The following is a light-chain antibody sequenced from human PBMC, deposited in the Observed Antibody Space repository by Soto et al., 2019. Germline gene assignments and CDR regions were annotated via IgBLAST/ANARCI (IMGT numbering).Light chain of an antibody. CDR1: QSVSSTY. CDR3: QQYDVSPFT. Sequence: EVVLTQSPGTLSLSPGARATLSCRASQSVSSTYLAWYQQKPGQAPRLLIYGASNRATGIPDRFSGSGSGTDFTLTIRRLETEDFAVYFCQQYDVSPFTFGPGTKVDVK. J-gene: IGKJ3*01. V-gene: IGKV3-20*01. CDR2: GAS.